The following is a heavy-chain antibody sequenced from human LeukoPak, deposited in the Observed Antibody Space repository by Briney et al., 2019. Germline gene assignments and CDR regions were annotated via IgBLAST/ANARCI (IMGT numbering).Heavy chain of an antibody. CDR2: ISSSSSTI. CDR1: GFTFSSYS. J-gene: IGHJ3*02. D-gene: IGHD3-3*01. Sequence: PGGSLRLSCAATGFTFSSYSMNWVCQAPGKGLEWVSHISSSSSTIYYADSVKGRFTISRDNAKNSLYLQMNSLRDEDTAVYYCARQGDFWSGYYWPGRSAVNAFDIWGQGTMVTVSS. V-gene: IGHV3-48*02. CDR3: ARQGDFWSGYYWPGRSAVNAFDI.